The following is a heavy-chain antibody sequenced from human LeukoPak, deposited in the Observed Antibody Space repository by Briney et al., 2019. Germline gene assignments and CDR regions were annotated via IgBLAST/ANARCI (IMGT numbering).Heavy chain of an antibody. Sequence: ASVKVSCKASAGTFISYAISWVRQAPGEGREGMGRIIPIFGTANYAQKFQGRVTITTDESTSTAYMELSSLRSEDTAVYYCARDPYYYDSSGYYYGYWGQGTLVTVSS. CDR2: IIPIFGTA. D-gene: IGHD3-22*01. CDR3: ARDPYYYDSSGYYYGY. V-gene: IGHV1-69*05. J-gene: IGHJ4*02. CDR1: AGTFISYA.